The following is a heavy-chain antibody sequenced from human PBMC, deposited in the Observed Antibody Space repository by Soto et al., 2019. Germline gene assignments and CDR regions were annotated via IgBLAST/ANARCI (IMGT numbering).Heavy chain of an antibody. Sequence: QVQLVESGGGVVQPGRSLRLSCAASGFTFSSSGMHWVRQAPGKGLEWVAVISYHGSDQYYADSVKGRYTISRDNSKNTVHLQMNSLRAEDTAVYYCAKEVRYYYDSRGVDAFDIWGQGTVVTVSS. V-gene: IGHV3-30*18. CDR2: ISYHGSDQ. D-gene: IGHD3-22*01. CDR1: GFTFSSSG. CDR3: AKEVRYYYDSRGVDAFDI. J-gene: IGHJ3*02.